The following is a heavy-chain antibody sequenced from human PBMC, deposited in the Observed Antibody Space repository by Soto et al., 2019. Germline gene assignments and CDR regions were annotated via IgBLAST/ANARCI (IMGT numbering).Heavy chain of an antibody. CDR1: GGSISSYY. Sequence: SETLSLTCTVSGGSISSYYWSWIRQPPGKGLEWIGYIYYSGSTNYNPSLKSRVTISVDTSKNQFSLKLSSVTAADTAVYYCARDEAFDIWGQGTMVTVSS. CDR2: IYYSGST. CDR3: ARDEAFDI. J-gene: IGHJ3*02. V-gene: IGHV4-59*01.